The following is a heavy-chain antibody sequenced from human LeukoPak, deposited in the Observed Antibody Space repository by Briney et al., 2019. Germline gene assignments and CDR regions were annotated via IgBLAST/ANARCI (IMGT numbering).Heavy chain of an antibody. J-gene: IGHJ4*02. CDR1: GYTFTSDN. V-gene: IGHV1-46*01. CDR2: INPSGGST. D-gene: IGHD6-19*01. Sequence: GASVKVSCKASGYTFTSDNLHWVRQAPGQGLEWMGIINPSGGSTSYAQKFQGRVTMTRDMSTSTVYMELSSLRSEDTAVYYCARMAIAVVGGYFDYWGQGTLVTVSS. CDR3: ARMAIAVVGGYFDY.